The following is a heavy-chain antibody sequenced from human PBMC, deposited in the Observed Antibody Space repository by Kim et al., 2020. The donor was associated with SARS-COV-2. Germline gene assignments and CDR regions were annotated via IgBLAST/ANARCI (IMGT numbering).Heavy chain of an antibody. CDR1: GGSISSYY. V-gene: IGHV4-59*08. CDR2: IYYSGST. D-gene: IGHD6-19*01. CDR3: ARHGPDSSGSYFQY. J-gene: IGHJ4*02. Sequence: SETLSLTCTVSGGSISSYYWSWIRQPPGKGLEWIGYIYYSGSTNHNPYLTSRVTLSVDTSKNQFSLKLSSVTAADTAVYYCARHGPDSSGSYFQYWGQGTLVTVSS.